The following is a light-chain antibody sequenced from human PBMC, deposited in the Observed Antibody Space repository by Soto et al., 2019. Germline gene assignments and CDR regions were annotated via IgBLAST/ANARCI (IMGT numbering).Light chain of an antibody. CDR3: QQYNNWPPT. Sequence: EIVMTQSQSTLSVSPGSRSTLSCRASQSVSSNLAWYQQKPGQAPRLIIYGASTRATGIPARFSGSGYGTEFTLTISSLQSEDFAVYYCQQYNNWPPTFGQGTKVDIK. CDR2: GAS. V-gene: IGKV3-15*01. J-gene: IGKJ1*01. CDR1: QSVSSN.